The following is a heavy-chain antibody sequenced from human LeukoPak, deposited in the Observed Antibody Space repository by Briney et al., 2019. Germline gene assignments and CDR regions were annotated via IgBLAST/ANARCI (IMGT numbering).Heavy chain of an antibody. CDR1: GGSISSSSYY. CDR3: ARHATEDIVVVPAAMIWFDP. CDR2: IYYSGST. Sequence: SETLSLTCTVSGGSISSSSYYWGWIRQPPGKGLEWIGSIYYSGSTYYNPSLKSRVTISVDTSKNQFSLKLSSVTAADTAVYYCARHATEDIVVVPAAMIWFDPWGQGTLVTVSS. D-gene: IGHD2-2*01. V-gene: IGHV4-39*01. J-gene: IGHJ5*02.